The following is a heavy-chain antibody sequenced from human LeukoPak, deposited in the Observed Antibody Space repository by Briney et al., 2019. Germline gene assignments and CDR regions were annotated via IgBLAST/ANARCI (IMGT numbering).Heavy chain of an antibody. D-gene: IGHD4-23*01. CDR2: IIPIFGTA. CDR1: GCTFTSYD. Sequence: SVKVSCKASGCTFTSYDINWVRQAPGQGLEWMGGIIPIFGTANYAQKFQGRVTITTDESTSTAYMELSSLRSEDTAVYYCAIRKTMVVTPFLDAFDIWGQGTMVTVSS. CDR3: AIRKTMVVTPFLDAFDI. J-gene: IGHJ3*02. V-gene: IGHV1-69*05.